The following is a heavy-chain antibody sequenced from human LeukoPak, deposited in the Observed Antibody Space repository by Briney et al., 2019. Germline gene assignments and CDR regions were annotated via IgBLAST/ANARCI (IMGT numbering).Heavy chain of an antibody. CDR1: GITFSNAW. V-gene: IGHV3-7*01. D-gene: IGHD7-27*01. Sequence: PGGSLRLSCVASGITFSNAWMSWVRQAPGKGLEWVANIKQDGGEKYYVDSVKGRFTISRDNAKNSLYLQMNSLRAEDTAVYYCARDPNWGYFDYWGQGTLVTVSS. CDR2: IKQDGGEK. CDR3: ARDPNWGYFDY. J-gene: IGHJ4*02.